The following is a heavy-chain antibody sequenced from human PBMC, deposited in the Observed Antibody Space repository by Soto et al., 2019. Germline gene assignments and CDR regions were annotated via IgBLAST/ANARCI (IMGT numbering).Heavy chain of an antibody. CDR2: IGTAGDT. D-gene: IGHD6-6*01. V-gene: IGHV3-13*01. CDR1: GFTFSSYD. J-gene: IGHJ6*02. CDR3: ARDRKQLVQGAEERGYYYGMDV. Sequence: EVQLVESGGGLVQPGGSLRLSCAASGFTFSSYDMHWVRQATGKGLEWVSAIGTAGDTYYPGSVKGRFTISRENAKNSLYLQMNSLRAGDTAVYYCARDRKQLVQGAEERGYYYGMDVWGQGTTVTVSS.